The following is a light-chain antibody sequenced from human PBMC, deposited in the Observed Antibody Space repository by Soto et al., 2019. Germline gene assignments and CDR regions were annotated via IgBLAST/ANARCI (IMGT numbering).Light chain of an antibody. CDR2: AAS. V-gene: IGKV1-39*01. CDR1: QSISSY. CDR3: QQSYSTPIT. J-gene: IGKJ5*01. Sequence: DIQMTQSPSSLSASVGDRVTITCRASQSISSYLNWYQQKPGKAPKLLIYAASTLQSGVPSRFSGSGSGTDFTLTISCLQSEDFATYSCQQSYSTPITFGQGTRLEI.